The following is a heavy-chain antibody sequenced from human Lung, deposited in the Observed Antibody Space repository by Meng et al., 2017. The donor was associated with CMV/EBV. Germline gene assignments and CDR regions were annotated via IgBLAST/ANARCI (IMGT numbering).Heavy chain of an antibody. D-gene: IGHD2-21*01. V-gene: IGHV3-48*03. CDR1: GFTFANYE. J-gene: IGHJ4*02. Sequence: GESXKISCTASGFTFANYEMNWVRQAPGKGLEWIAYISTSGSTIYYADSVKGRFIISRGDAENSVYLQMNSLTEEDTALYYCAREVIYCGGDCDVYWGQGTLVPVSS. CDR2: ISTSGSTI. CDR3: AREVIYCGGDCDVY.